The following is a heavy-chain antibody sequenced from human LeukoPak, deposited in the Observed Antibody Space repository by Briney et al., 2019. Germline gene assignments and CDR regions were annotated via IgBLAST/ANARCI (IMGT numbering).Heavy chain of an antibody. Sequence: PSETLSLTCTVSGGSISSGGYYWRWIRQHPGEGLEWIGYIYYSGSTYYNPSLKSRVTISVYTSKNQFSLKLSSVPAADTAVYYCARSRRGGVPAAVAYFDYWGQGTLVTVSS. CDR2: IYYSGST. V-gene: IGHV4-31*03. CDR1: GGSISSGGYY. J-gene: IGHJ4*02. D-gene: IGHD2-2*01. CDR3: ARSRRGGVPAAVAYFDY.